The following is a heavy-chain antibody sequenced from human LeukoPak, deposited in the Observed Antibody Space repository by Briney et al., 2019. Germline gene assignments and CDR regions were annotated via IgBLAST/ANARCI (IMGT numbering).Heavy chain of an antibody. CDR1: GDSVSSNSVT. Sequence: SQTLSLTCAISGDSVSSNSVTWNWIRQSPSKALECLARTYYRSTWYNEYAVSVRGRITVNPDTSKNQFSLHLNSVTPEDTAVYYCARRLTQYDCFDPWGQGILVTVSS. D-gene: IGHD2-2*01. V-gene: IGHV6-1*01. CDR3: ARRLTQYDCFDP. J-gene: IGHJ5*02. CDR2: TYYRSTWYN.